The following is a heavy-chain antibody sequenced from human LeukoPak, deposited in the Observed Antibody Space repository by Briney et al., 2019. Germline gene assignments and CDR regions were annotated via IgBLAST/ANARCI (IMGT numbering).Heavy chain of an antibody. V-gene: IGHV3-30-3*01. CDR2: ISYDGNNK. D-gene: IGHD4-17*01. J-gene: IGHJ4*02. Sequence: PGGSLRLSCAASGFTFSSYVMHWVRQAPGKGLEWVAVISYDGNNKYYADSVKGRFTISRDNSKNTLFLQMNSLRAEDTAVYYCARDDNYGDYEYYFDYWGQGALVTVSS. CDR3: ARDDNYGDYEYYFDY. CDR1: GFTFSSYV.